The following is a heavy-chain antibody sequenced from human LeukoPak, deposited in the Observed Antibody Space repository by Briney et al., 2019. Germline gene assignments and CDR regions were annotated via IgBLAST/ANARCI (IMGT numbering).Heavy chain of an antibody. CDR1: GGSISSSYDYY. D-gene: IGHD3-10*01. Sequence: SETLSLACTVSGGSISSSYDYYWGWVRQPPGKGLEWIGSIYYSGSPYYNPSLKSRVTISVDTSKNHFSLKLRSVTAADTAVYYCAKVAEGSGRYFPDSWGQGTLVTVSS. CDR3: AKVAEGSGRYFPDS. CDR2: IYYSGSP. V-gene: IGHV4-39*02. J-gene: IGHJ4*02.